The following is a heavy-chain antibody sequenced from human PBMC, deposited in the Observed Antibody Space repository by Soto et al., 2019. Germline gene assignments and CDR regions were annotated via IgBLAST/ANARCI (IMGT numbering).Heavy chain of an antibody. CDR3: ARDPPATRHGMDV. CDR2: IYSGGST. CDR1: GFTVSSNY. J-gene: IGHJ6*02. V-gene: IGHV3-53*02. Sequence: EVQLVETGGGLIQPGGSRRLSCAASGFTVSSNYMSWVRQAPGRGLEWVSVIYSGGSTYYADSVRGRFTISRDNSKNTLYLQMKSLRAEDTAVYYCARDPPATRHGMDVWGQGTTVTVSS.